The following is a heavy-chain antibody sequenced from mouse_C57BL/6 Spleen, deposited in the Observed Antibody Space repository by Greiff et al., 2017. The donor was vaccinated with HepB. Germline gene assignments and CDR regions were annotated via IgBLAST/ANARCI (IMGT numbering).Heavy chain of an antibody. CDR2: IDPSDSET. CDR3: ARNDYYGSSYGAMDY. D-gene: IGHD1-1*01. J-gene: IGHJ4*01. Sequence: QVQLQQPGAELVRPGSSVKLSCKASGYTFTSYWMHWVKQRPIQGLEWIGNIDPSDSETHYNQKFKDKATLTIDKSSSTAYMQLSSLTSEDSAVYYCARNDYYGSSYGAMDYWGQGTSVTVSS. V-gene: IGHV1-52*01. CDR1: GYTFTSYW.